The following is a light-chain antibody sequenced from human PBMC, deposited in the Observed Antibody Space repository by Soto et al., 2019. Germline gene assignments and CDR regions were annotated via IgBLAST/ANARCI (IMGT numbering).Light chain of an antibody. CDR3: MQALQTPSA. V-gene: IGKV2-28*01. J-gene: IGKJ3*01. Sequence: DIVMTQSPLSLPVTPGEPASISCRSSQSLLHSNGYNYLDWYLQKPGQSPQLLIYLGSNRASGVPDRFSGSGSGTGFTLKISRVEAEDVGVYYCMQALQTPSAFGPGAKLDIK. CDR1: QSLLHSNGYNY. CDR2: LGS.